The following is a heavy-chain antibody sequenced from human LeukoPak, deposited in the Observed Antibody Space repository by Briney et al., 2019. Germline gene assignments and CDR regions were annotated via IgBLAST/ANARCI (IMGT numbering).Heavy chain of an antibody. CDR3: ARGRGARSSRWYNWFDP. J-gene: IGHJ5*02. D-gene: IGHD6-13*01. CDR2: INHSGST. V-gene: IGHV4-34*01. Sequence: SETLSLTCAVYGGSLSAYYWSWIRQPPGKGLEWIGEINHSGSTNYNPSLKSRVTISIDTSKNQFSLEMSSVTAADTAVYYCARGRGARSSRWYNWFDPWGQGTLVTVSS. CDR1: GGSLSAYY.